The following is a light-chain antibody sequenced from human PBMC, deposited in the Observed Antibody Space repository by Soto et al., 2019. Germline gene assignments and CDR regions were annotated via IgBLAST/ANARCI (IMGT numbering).Light chain of an antibody. CDR3: QQRSNWPRT. CDR2: GTF. J-gene: IGKJ5*01. Sequence: EIVLTQSPATLSLSPGERATLSCRASQSVSSYLAWYQQKPGQAPRLLIYGTFTRATGIPARFSGSGSGTDFTLTISSLEPEDFAVYYCQQRSNWPRTFGQGTRLEIK. V-gene: IGKV3-11*01. CDR1: QSVSSY.